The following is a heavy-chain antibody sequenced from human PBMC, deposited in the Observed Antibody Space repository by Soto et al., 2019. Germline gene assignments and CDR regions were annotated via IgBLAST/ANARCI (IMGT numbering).Heavy chain of an antibody. CDR1: GGTFSSYA. CDR2: IIPIFGTA. CDR3: ARAFHSSSSTYYYYGMDV. Sequence: QVQLVQSGAEVKKPGSSVKVSCKASGGTFSSYAISWVRQAPGQGLEWMGGIIPIFGTANYALKFQGRVTITADKSTSTAYMELSSLRSEDTAVYYCARAFHSSSSTYYYYGMDVWGQGTTVTVSS. J-gene: IGHJ6*02. D-gene: IGHD6-6*01. V-gene: IGHV1-69*06.